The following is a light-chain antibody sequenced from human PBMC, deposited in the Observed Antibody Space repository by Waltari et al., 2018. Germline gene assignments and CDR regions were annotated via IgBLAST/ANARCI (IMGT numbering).Light chain of an antibody. CDR2: EVS. J-gene: IGLJ2*01. CDR3: SSYTGSSVAVV. V-gene: IGLV2-8*01. CDR1: SSDVGAYNY. Sequence: QSALTQPPSASGSPGQSVTISCTGTSSDVGAYNYVFWYQQQPGKAPKLMIYEVSKRPSGVPDRFSGSKSGNTASLTVSGLQAEDEAYYYCSSYTGSSVAVVFGGGTKLTVL.